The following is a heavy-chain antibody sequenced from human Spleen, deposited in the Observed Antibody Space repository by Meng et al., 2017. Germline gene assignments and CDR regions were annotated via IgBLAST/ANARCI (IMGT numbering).Heavy chain of an antibody. J-gene: IGHJ5*02. V-gene: IGHV4-34*12. CDR2: IFRSGRT. D-gene: IGHD2-2*01. Sequence: QGQLQQWGEGLLKPSETLSLTCVVSGGSFSDYYWSWIRQPPGKGLEWIGEIFRSGRTNYNPSLKSRVTISVDKSKNQFSLKLSSVTAADTAVYYCARWVSRGTSWFDPWGQGTLVTVSS. CDR1: GGSFSDYY. CDR3: ARWVSRGTSWFDP.